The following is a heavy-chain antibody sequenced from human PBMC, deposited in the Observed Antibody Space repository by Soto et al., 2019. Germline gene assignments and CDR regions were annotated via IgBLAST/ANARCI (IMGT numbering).Heavy chain of an antibody. J-gene: IGHJ6*02. CDR1: GGSISSSNW. Sequence: QVQLQESGPGLVKPSGTLSLTCAVSGGSISSSNWWSWVRQPPGKGLEWIGEIYHSGSTNYNPSLKSRVTISVDKSKNQFSLKLSSVTAADTAVYYCARVGYCSSTSCYRTYYYYYGMDVWGQGTTVTVSS. V-gene: IGHV4-4*02. CDR2: IYHSGST. CDR3: ARVGYCSSTSCYRTYYYYYGMDV. D-gene: IGHD2-2*02.